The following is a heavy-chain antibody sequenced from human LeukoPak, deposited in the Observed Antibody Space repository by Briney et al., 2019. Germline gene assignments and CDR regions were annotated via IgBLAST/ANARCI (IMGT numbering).Heavy chain of an antibody. CDR1: GFTFSSYG. CDR2: ISSSSSYI. V-gene: IGHV3-21*01. D-gene: IGHD3-22*01. CDR3: ARGDYYDSSGYR. Sequence: GGSLRLSCAASGFTFSSYGLHWVRQAPGKGLEWVSSISSSSSYIYYADSVKGRFTISRDNAKNSLYLQMNSLRAEDTAVYYCARGDYYDSSGYRWGQGTLVTVSS. J-gene: IGHJ5*02.